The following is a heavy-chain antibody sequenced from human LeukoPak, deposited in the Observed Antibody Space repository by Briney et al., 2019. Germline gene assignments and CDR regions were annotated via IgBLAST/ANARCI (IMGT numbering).Heavy chain of an antibody. Sequence: PSEPLSLTCAVYGGSFSGYYWSWIRQPPGKGLEWIGEINHSGSTNYNPSLKSRVTISVDTSKNQFSLKLSSVTAADTAVYYCARWDYDFWSGNNPAAFDIWGQGTMVTVSS. J-gene: IGHJ3*02. D-gene: IGHD3-3*01. V-gene: IGHV4-34*01. CDR3: ARWDYDFWSGNNPAAFDI. CDR1: GGSFSGYY. CDR2: INHSGST.